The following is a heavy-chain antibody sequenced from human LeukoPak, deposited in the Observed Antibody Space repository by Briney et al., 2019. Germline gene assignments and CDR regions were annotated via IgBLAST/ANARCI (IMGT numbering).Heavy chain of an antibody. D-gene: IGHD2-2*01. CDR1: GYTFTGYY. CDR2: IKPNSGGT. V-gene: IGHV1-2*02. J-gene: IGHJ5*02. CDR3: ARTYCSSTSCYYNWFDP. Sequence: ASVKVSCKASGYTFTGYYMHWVRQAPGQGLEWMGWIKPNSGGTSYAQKFQGRVTMTRDTSITTAYMELSRVRSDDTAVYFCARTYCSSTSCYYNWFDPWGQGTLVTVSS.